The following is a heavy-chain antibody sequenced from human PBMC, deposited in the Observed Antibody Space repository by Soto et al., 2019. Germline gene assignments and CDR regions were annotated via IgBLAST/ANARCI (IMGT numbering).Heavy chain of an antibody. CDR1: GFMFSGYG. Sequence: GGSLRLSCAASGFMFSGYGMHWIRQAPGKGLEWVAVISHDGSEKYYGDSVKGRCTVSRDNSNNTLFLQIDSLRAEDTAVYYCARDQAGSGYYPDYWGQGTLVTVSS. CDR3: ARDQAGSGYYPDY. J-gene: IGHJ4*02. CDR2: ISHDGSEK. D-gene: IGHD3-22*01. V-gene: IGHV3-30*03.